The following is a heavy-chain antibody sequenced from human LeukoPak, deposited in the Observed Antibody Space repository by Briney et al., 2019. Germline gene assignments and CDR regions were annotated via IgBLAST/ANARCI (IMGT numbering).Heavy chain of an antibody. Sequence: PSETLSLTCTVSGGSISSSSYYWGWIRQPPGKGLEWIGSIYYSGSTYYNPSLKSRITISVDTSKNQFSLKLSSVTAADTAVYYCVRHWYTYDSSGSNWFDPWGQGTLVTVSS. CDR3: VRHWYTYDSSGSNWFDP. CDR1: GGSISSSSYY. CDR2: IYYSGST. V-gene: IGHV4-39*01. D-gene: IGHD3-22*01. J-gene: IGHJ5*02.